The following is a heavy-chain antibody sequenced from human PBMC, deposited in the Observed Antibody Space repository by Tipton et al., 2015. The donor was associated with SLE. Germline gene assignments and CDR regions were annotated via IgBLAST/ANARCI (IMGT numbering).Heavy chain of an antibody. J-gene: IGHJ3*02. CDR1: GDSVSSNSAT. CDR2: TYYRSKWYN. Sequence: GLVKPSQTPPLTCAISGDSVSSNSATWNWIRQSPSRGLEWLGRTYYRSKWYNDYAVSVKSRITINPDTSKNQFSLQLNSVTPEDTAVYYCARRFPGIAVAGTWDVCDIWGQATIATVSS. D-gene: IGHD6-19*01. CDR3: ARRFPGIAVAGTWDVCDI. V-gene: IGHV6-1*01.